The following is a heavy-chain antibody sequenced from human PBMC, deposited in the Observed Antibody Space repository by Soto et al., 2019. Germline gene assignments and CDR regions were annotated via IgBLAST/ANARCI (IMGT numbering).Heavy chain of an antibody. CDR2: INTYNGMT. CDR3: AKSPRGEMATD. CDR1: GYTFINYH. J-gene: IGHJ4*02. V-gene: IGHV1-18*01. Sequence: QVQLVQSGGEVKKPGASVTVSCKASGYTFINYHTTWVRQAPGQGLEWMAWINTYNGMTDYAQRFQGRVTMTSDTATGTADLGLRTLGSDDTAVYFCAKSPRGEMATDWGQGIRVTVSS. D-gene: IGHD5-12*01.